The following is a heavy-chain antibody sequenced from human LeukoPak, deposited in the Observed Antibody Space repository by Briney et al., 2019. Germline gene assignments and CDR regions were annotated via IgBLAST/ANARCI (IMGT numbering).Heavy chain of an antibody. CDR2: ISISSRYI. CDR3: APLGVLISGYRAFDI. V-gene: IGHV3-21*01. CDR1: GFTFSSYT. J-gene: IGHJ3*02. Sequence: AGGSLRLSCAASGFTFSSYTMNWVRQAPGKGLEWVSSISISSRYIYYADSVKGRFTISRDNAKTSLYLQMNSLRAEDTAVYYCAPLGVLISGYRAFDIWGQGTMVAVSS. D-gene: IGHD3-3*01.